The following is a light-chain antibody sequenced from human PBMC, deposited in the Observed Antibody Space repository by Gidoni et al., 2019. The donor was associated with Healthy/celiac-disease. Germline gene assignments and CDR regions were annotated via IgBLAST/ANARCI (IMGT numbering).Light chain of an antibody. CDR3: QQRSNWPT. CDR1: QSVSSY. J-gene: IGKJ4*01. CDR2: DAS. Sequence: EIVLTQSPATLSLSPGDRATLSCRASQSVSSYLAWYQQKPGQAPRLLIYDASNRATGIPARFSGSGSGTDFTHTISSLEPEDFAVYYCQQRSNWPTFXGXTKVEIK. V-gene: IGKV3-11*01.